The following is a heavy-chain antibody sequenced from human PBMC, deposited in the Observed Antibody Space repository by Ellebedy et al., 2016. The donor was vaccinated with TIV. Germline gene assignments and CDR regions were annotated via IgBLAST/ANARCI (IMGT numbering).Heavy chain of an antibody. CDR3: AKDQGDGYNFHYYGMDV. CDR2: ITSAGSSI. V-gene: IGHV3-21*04. CDR1: GFSFTPYS. D-gene: IGHD5-24*01. J-gene: IGHJ6*02. Sequence: GESLKISXAASGFSFTPYSMSWVRQAPGKGLEWVSSITSAGSSIFYSPSVKGRFTISRDNSKNTLYLQMNSLRAEDTAVYYCAKDQGDGYNFHYYGMDVWGQGTTVTVSS.